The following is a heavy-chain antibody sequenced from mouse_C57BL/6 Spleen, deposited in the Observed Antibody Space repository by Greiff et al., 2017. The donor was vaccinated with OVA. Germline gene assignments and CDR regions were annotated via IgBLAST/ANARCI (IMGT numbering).Heavy chain of an antibody. CDR2: INPNNGGT. J-gene: IGHJ2*01. V-gene: IGHV1-26*01. D-gene: IGHD3-2*02. CDR1: GYTFTDYY. Sequence: VQLQQSGPELVKPGASVKISCKASGYTFTDYYMNWVKQSHGKSLEWIGDINPNNGGTSYNQKFKGKATLTVDKSSSTAYMELRSLTSEDSAVYYCARGVDSSGSDYWGQGTTLTVSS. CDR3: ARGVDSSGSDY.